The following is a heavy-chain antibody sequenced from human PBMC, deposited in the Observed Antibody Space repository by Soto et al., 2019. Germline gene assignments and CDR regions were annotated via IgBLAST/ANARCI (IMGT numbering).Heavy chain of an antibody. J-gene: IGHJ4*01. D-gene: IGHD1-1*01. Sequence: SETLSLTCTVSGGSISSSSYYWGWIRQPPGKGLGWIGSIYYSGSTYYNPSLKSRVTISVDTSKNQFSLKLSSVTAADTAVYYWARGIRSGTMGDFDDWGHGTLVTCSS. CDR3: ARGIRSGTMGDFDD. CDR2: IYYSGST. CDR1: GGSISSSSYY. V-gene: IGHV4-39*01.